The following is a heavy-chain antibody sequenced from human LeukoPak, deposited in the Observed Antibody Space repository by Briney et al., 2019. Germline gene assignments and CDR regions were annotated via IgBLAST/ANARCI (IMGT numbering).Heavy chain of an antibody. CDR2: ISSSGSTI. Sequence: PGGSLRLSCAASGFTFSDYYMSWIRQVPGKGLEWVSYISSSGSTIYYADSVKGRFTISRDNAKNSLYLQMNSLRAEDTAVYYCARAYSDYGSGSYWAPLFDYWGQGTLVTVSS. CDR1: GFTFSDYY. J-gene: IGHJ4*02. V-gene: IGHV3-11*01. D-gene: IGHD3-10*01. CDR3: ARAYSDYGSGSYWAPLFDY.